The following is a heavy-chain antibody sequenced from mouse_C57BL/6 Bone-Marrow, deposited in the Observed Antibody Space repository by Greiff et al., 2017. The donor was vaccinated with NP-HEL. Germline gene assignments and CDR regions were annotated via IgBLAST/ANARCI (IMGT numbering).Heavy chain of an antibody. CDR1: GFTFSSYG. CDR2: ISSGGSYT. CDR3: ARGGAMDY. J-gene: IGHJ4*01. Sequence: EVKLVESGGDLVKPGGSLKLSCAASGFTFSSYGMSWVRQTPDKRLEWVATISSGGSYTYYPDSVKGRFTISRDNAKNTLYLQMSSLMSEDTAMYYCARGGAMDYLGQGTSVTVSS. V-gene: IGHV5-6*01.